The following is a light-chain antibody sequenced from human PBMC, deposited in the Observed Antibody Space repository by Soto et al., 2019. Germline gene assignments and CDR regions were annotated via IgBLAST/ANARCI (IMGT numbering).Light chain of an antibody. CDR1: QSVSTY. Sequence: EIVLTQSPATLSLSLGERATLSCRARQSVSTYLGWYQQKPGQAPRLLMSDVSRRATGIPARFSGSGSGTDFTLTISSLEPEDVVVYYCQHRVHGPTFGGGTKVEIK. CDR2: DVS. J-gene: IGKJ4*01. CDR3: QHRVHGPT. V-gene: IGKV3-11*01.